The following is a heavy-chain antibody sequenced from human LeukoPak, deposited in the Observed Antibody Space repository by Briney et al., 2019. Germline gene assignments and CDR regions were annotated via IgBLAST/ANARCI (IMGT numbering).Heavy chain of an antibody. J-gene: IGHJ4*02. CDR2: INPNSGGT. V-gene: IGHV1-2*02. CDR3: ARDLQWLTLTLPDY. Sequence: ASVKVFCKASGYTFTGYYMHWVRQAPGQGLEWMGWINPNSGGTNYAQKFQGRVTMTRDTSISTAYMELSRLRSDDTAVYYCARDLQWLTLTLPDYWGQGTLVTVSS. CDR1: GYTFTGYY. D-gene: IGHD6-19*01.